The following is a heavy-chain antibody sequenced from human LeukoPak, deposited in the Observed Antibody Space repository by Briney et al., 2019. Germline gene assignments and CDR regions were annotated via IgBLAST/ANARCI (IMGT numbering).Heavy chain of an antibody. D-gene: IGHD3-9*01. CDR3: ASGRYDILTGADY. J-gene: IGHJ4*02. CDR2: IIPIFGTA. V-gene: IGHV1-69*01. CDR1: GGTFTSYA. Sequence: SVKVSCKASGGTFTSYAISWVRQAPGQGLEWMGWIIPIFGTANYAQKFQGRVTITADESTNTAYMELSSLRSEDTAVYYCASGRYDILTGADYWGQGTLVTVSS.